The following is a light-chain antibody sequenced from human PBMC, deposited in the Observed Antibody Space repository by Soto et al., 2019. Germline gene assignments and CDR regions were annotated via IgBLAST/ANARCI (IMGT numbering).Light chain of an antibody. Sequence: DIQMTQSPSSLSASVGDRVTITCQASQHISKNLNWYQQKPGKAPKLLIYDASNLETGVPSRFSGSGSGTDFTFTISSLQPEDIATYYCQQYDNLPGYTFGQGTMLEIK. J-gene: IGKJ2*01. CDR3: QQYDNLPGYT. V-gene: IGKV1-33*01. CDR1: QHISKN. CDR2: DAS.